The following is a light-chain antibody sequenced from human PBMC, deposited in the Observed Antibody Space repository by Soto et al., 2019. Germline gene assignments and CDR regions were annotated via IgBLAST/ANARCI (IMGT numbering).Light chain of an antibody. J-gene: IGLJ2*01. CDR2: DNN. Sequence: QSVLTQPPSVSAAPGQKVTISCSGSSSNIENNYVSWFQQLPGTAPKLLIYDNNKRPSGIPDRFSGSKSGTSATLGITGLQTGDEADYYCGTWDSSLNGVVFGGGTKLTVL. CDR3: GTWDSSLNGVV. CDR1: SSNIENNY. V-gene: IGLV1-51*01.